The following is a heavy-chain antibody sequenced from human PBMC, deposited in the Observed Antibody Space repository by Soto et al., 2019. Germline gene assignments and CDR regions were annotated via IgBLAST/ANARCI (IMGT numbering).Heavy chain of an antibody. CDR2: ISYDGSNK. D-gene: IGHD3-22*01. J-gene: IGHJ4*02. CDR1: GFTFSSYA. CDR3: ESDSSGYYEKFDY. V-gene: IGHV3-30-3*01. Sequence: QVKLVESGGGVVQPGRSLRLSCAASGFTFSSYAMHWVRQAPGKGLEWVAVISYDGSNKYYADSVKGRFTITSDNSKNTLYLQMNSLRAEYTAVYYCESDSSGYYEKFDYWGQGTLVTVAS.